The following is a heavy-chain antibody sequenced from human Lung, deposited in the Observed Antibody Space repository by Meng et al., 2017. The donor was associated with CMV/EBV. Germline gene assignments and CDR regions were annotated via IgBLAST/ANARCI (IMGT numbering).Heavy chain of an antibody. Sequence: GESLSLXXAVSGFTIGGYWMHWVRQAPGKRPVWVSRIDGDGSSTSYADPVKGRFTTFRDNAKNTLSLQMNSLGAEDTAIYYCARDLRGLGRDFDYWGQGTRVTVSS. CDR1: GFTIGGYW. V-gene: IGHV3-74*01. J-gene: IGHJ4*02. CDR2: IDGDGSST. CDR3: ARDLRGLGRDFDY. D-gene: IGHD2-15*01.